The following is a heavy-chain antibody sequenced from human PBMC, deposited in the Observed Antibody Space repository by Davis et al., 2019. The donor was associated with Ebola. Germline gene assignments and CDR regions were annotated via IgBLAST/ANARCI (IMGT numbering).Heavy chain of an antibody. CDR2: INPSGGST. D-gene: IGHD3-9*01. Sequence: ASVKVSCKASGYTFTSYYMHWVRQAPGQGLEWMGIINPSGGSTSYADSVKGRFTISRDNAKNTLYLQMNSLRAEDTAVYYCARDHGYYDILTGYYYYYYGMDVWGQGTTVTVSS. J-gene: IGHJ6*02. V-gene: IGHV1-46*01. CDR1: GYTFTSYY. CDR3: ARDHGYYDILTGYYYYYYGMDV.